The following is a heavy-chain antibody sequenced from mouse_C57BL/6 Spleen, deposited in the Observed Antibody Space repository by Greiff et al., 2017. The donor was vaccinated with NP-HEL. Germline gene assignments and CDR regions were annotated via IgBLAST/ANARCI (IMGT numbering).Heavy chain of an antibody. CDR1: GYTFTSYT. CDR2: INPSSGYT. Sequence: QVQLQQSGAELARPGASVKMSCKASGYTFTSYTMHWVKQRPGQGLEWIGYINPSSGYTKYNQKFKDKATLTADKSSSTAYMQLSSLTSEDSAVYYCARIPLYDGSRDWFDYWGQGTTLTVSS. CDR3: ARIPLYDGSRDWFDY. V-gene: IGHV1-4*01. J-gene: IGHJ2*01. D-gene: IGHD2-3*01.